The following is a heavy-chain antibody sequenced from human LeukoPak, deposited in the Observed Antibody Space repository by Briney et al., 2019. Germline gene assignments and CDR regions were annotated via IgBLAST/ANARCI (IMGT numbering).Heavy chain of an antibody. V-gene: IGHV3-23*01. CDR3: ARVYSSSWYPDY. CDR2: ISGSGGST. CDR1: GFTFSSYA. D-gene: IGHD6-13*01. J-gene: IGHJ4*02. Sequence: GGSLRLSCAASGFTFSSYAMSWVRQAPGKGLEWVSAISGSGGSTYYADSVKGRFTISRDNSKNTLYLQMNSLRAEDTAVYYCARVYSSSWYPDYWGQGTLVTVSS.